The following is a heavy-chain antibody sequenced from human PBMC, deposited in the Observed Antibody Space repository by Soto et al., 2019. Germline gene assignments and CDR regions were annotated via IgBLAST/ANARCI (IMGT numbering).Heavy chain of an antibody. D-gene: IGHD3-10*01. V-gene: IGHV3-48*03. J-gene: IGHJ4*02. CDR1: GFTFSRFE. Sequence: PGGSLRLSCAASGFTFSRFELHWVRQAPGKGLEWISYISSSGSTAYYASSVECRFIISRDNANNSVYLQMDSLRAEDTALYYCTRAAWFPYLSFYWGQGALVTVSS. CDR2: ISSSGSTA. CDR3: TRAAWFPYLSFY.